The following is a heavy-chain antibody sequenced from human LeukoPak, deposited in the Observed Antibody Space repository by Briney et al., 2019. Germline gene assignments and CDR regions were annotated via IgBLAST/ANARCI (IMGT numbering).Heavy chain of an antibody. CDR3: ARGGDYYDSSGYLAFDI. Sequence: GESLKISCKGSGYSFTSYWIGWVRQMPGKGLEWMGIIYPGDSDTRYSPSLQGQVTISADKSISTAYLQWSSLKASDTAMYYCARGGDYYDSSGYLAFDIWGQGTMVTVSS. V-gene: IGHV5-51*01. D-gene: IGHD3-22*01. J-gene: IGHJ3*02. CDR1: GYSFTSYW. CDR2: IYPGDSDT.